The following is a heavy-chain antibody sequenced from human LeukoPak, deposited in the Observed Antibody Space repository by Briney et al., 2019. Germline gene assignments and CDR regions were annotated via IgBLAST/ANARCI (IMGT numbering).Heavy chain of an antibody. CDR2: IFPIFRTA. J-gene: IGHJ6*03. D-gene: IGHD6-6*01. Sequence: SVKVSCKASGYTFTSYGISWVRQAPGQGLEWMGGIFPIFRTANYAQNFQGRVTITADESTTTAYMELSSLRSEDTAVYYCAREGYSSSYYYMDVWGKGTTVTVSS. CDR3: AREGYSSSYYYMDV. CDR1: GYTFTSYG. V-gene: IGHV1-69*13.